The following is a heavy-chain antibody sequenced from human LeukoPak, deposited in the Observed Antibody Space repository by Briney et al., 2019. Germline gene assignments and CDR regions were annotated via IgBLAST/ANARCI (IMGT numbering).Heavy chain of an antibody. V-gene: IGHV1-2*02. J-gene: IGHJ6*03. CDR3: ARGTTVRGYYYYYYMDV. CDR1: GYTFTGYY. CDR2: INPNSGGT. D-gene: IGHD4-11*01. Sequence: ASVKVSCKASGYTFTGYYMHWVRQAPGQGLEWMGWINPNSGGTNYAQKFQGRVTMTRDTSISTAYMELSRLRSDDTAVYYCARGTTVRGYYYYYYMDVWGKGTTVTVSS.